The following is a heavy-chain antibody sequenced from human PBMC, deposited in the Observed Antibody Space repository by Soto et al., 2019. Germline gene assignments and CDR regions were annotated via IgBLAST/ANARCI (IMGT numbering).Heavy chain of an antibody. Sequence: ASVKVSCKASGYTFTGYYMHWVRQAPGQGLEWMGWINPNSGGTNYAQKFQGWVTMTRDTSISTAYMELSSLRAEDTAVYYCARDGRLWGRPIDDYGVWGQGTTVTVSS. V-gene: IGHV1-2*04. CDR3: ARDGRLWGRPIDDYGV. J-gene: IGHJ6*02. CDR1: GYTFTGYY. CDR2: INPNSGGT. D-gene: IGHD4-17*01.